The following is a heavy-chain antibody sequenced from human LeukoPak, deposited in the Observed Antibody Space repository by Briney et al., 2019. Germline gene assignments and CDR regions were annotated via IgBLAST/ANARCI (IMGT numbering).Heavy chain of an antibody. V-gene: IGHV4-31*03. CDR1: GGSISSGGYY. CDR2: IYYSGST. CDR3: ARDTPKFYLGELSFGAFDI. Sequence: SETLSLTCTVSGGSISSGGYYWSWIRQHPGKGLEWIGYIYYSGSTYYNPSLKSRVTISVDTSKNQFSLKLSSVTAADTAVYYCARDTPKFYLGELSFGAFDIWGQGTMVTVSS. J-gene: IGHJ3*02. D-gene: IGHD3-16*02.